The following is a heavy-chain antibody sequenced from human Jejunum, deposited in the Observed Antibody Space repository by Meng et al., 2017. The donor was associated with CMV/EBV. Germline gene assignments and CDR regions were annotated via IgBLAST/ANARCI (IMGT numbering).Heavy chain of an antibody. D-gene: IGHD6-19*01. CDR2: IYTSGIP. CDR3: ALAVAGTFSY. J-gene: IGHJ4*02. CDR1: GGSLSSGNYY. Sequence: QFQLRESGPGLVRPSETLSLTCSVSGGSLSSGNYYWSWIRQPAGKGLEWIGRIYTSGIPNYNPSLRSRVTISLDTSKNQFSLHLTSVTAADTAVYYCALAVAGTFSYWGQGALVTVSS. V-gene: IGHV4-61*02.